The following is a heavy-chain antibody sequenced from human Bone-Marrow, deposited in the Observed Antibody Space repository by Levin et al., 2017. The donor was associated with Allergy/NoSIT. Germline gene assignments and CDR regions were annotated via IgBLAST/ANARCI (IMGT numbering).Heavy chain of an antibody. CDR1: GFTFSSYA. CDR3: AKLIVGATRDDY. D-gene: IGHD1-26*01. Sequence: SCAASGFTFSSYAMSWVRQAPGKGLEWVSAISGSGGSTYYADSVKGRFTISRDNSKNTLYLQMNSLRAEDTAVYYCAKLIVGATRDDYWGQGTLVTVSS. J-gene: IGHJ4*02. V-gene: IGHV3-23*01. CDR2: ISGSGGST.